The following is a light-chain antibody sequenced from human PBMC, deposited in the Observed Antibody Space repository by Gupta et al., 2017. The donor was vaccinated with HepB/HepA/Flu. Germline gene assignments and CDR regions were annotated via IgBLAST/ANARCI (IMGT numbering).Light chain of an antibody. Sequence: QSVLTQPPSASGTPGRRVTISCSGSSSNIGSNSVTWYQQVPGTAPNLLIYNDNQRPSGLPDRFSGSKAGTSASLAISGLQSEDEADYYWAAWDDRVNGVVFGGGTKLTVL. V-gene: IGLV1-44*01. CDR3: AAWDDRVNGVV. CDR1: SSNIGSNS. J-gene: IGLJ2*01. CDR2: NDN.